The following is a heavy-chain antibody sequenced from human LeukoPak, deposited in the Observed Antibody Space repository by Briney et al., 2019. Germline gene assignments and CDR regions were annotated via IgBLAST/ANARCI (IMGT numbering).Heavy chain of an antibody. CDR2: ISNSGGST. CDR3: AKVAHDSGSYYPDY. Sequence: GGSLRLSCAGSGFTFSSFAMSWVRQAPGKGLEWVSGISNSGGSTYYADSVKGRFTISRDNSKNTLYLQMNSLRDEDTAVYYCAKVAHDSGSYYPDYWGQGTLVTVPS. J-gene: IGHJ4*02. CDR1: GFTFSSFA. D-gene: IGHD3-10*01. V-gene: IGHV3-23*01.